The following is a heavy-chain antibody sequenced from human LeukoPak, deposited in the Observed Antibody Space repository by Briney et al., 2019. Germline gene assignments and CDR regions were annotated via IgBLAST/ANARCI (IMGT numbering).Heavy chain of an antibody. CDR3: ARGASRGFDY. D-gene: IGHD5-24*01. Sequence: PGGSLRLSCAASGFTFSTYSMNWVRQPPGKGLEWVSYISSSGSTIYYADSVKGRFTISRDNAKNSLYLQMNSLRDEDTAVFYCARGASRGFDYWGHGTLVTVSS. J-gene: IGHJ4*01. CDR2: ISSSGSTI. V-gene: IGHV3-48*02. CDR1: GFTFSTYS.